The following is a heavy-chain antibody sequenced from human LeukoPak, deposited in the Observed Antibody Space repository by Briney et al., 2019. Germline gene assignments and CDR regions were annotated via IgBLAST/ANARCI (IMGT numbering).Heavy chain of an antibody. CDR3: ARGVYYDILTGYRKGYYFAY. V-gene: IGHV3-64*01. CDR2: ISNNGRNT. CDR1: GFTFSSYA. Sequence: GGSLRLSCAASGFTFSSYAMHWVRQAPGKGLEYVSGISNNGRNTYYVNSVKGRFTISRDNSRNTLYLQMGSLRAEDMAVYYCARGVYYDILTGYRKGYYFAYWGQGTLVSVSS. J-gene: IGHJ4*02. D-gene: IGHD3-9*01.